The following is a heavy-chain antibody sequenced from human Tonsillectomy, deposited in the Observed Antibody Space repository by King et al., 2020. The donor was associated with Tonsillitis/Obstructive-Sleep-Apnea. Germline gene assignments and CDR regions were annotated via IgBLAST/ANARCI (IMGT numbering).Heavy chain of an antibody. V-gene: IGHV5-51*01. CDR1: GYSFATYW. Sequence: VQLVESGAEVKKPGESLKISCEGSGYSFATYWIGWVRQMPGKGLEWMGNIYPGDSDTRYSRSFQGQVTISADKSISTAYLQWSSLKASDTAMYYCARVRNGSSSSCYTTGSRALDYWGQGTLVTVSS. D-gene: IGHD2-2*02. CDR2: IYPGDSDT. CDR3: ARVRNGSSSSCYTTGSRALDY. J-gene: IGHJ4*02.